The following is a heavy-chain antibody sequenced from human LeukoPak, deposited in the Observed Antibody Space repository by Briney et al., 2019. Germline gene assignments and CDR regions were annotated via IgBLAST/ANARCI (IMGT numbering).Heavy chain of an antibody. D-gene: IGHD2-15*01. CDR3: AREGAWSEVVVVAPRLSYYMDV. V-gene: IGHV4-34*01. J-gene: IGHJ6*03. Sequence: SETLSLTCDVYGGSFSGGSFSGYYWSWIRQPPGKGLEWIGEINHRGSTNYNPSLKSRVTMSVDTSKNQFSLKLSSVTAADTAVYYCAREGAWSEVVVVAPRLSYYMDVWGKGTTVTVSS. CDR2: INHRGST. CDR1: GGSFSGGSFSGYY.